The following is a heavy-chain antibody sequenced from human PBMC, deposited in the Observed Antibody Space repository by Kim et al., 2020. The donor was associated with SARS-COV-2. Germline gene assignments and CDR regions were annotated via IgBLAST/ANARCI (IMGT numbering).Heavy chain of an antibody. CDR2: ISYDGSNK. D-gene: IGHD5-18*01. V-gene: IGHV3-30*18. Sequence: GGSLRLSCAASGFTFSSYGMHWVRQAPGKGLEWVAVISYDGSNKYYADSVKGRFTISRDNSKNTLYLQMNSLRAEDTAVYYCAKNGAERSPDTAMVIGNYYYYGMDVWGQGTTVTVSS. J-gene: IGHJ6*02. CDR1: GFTFSSYG. CDR3: AKNGAERSPDTAMVIGNYYYYGMDV.